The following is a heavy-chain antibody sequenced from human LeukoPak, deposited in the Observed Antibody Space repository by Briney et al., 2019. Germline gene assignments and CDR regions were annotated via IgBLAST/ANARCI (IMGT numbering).Heavy chain of an antibody. CDR2: IGPHSSAT. CDR1: GFTFTDYY. V-gene: IGHV1-2*02. D-gene: IGHD2/OR15-2a*01. CDR3: AREGNGLLSKDFDY. Sequence: ASMKVSRKSSGFTFTDYYIHWVRQATGQGLEWVGYIGPHSSATSSPQEFQGRVTMTRDTSMSTAYMELTRLTSDDTAVYYCAREGNGLLSKDFDYWGQGTLVTVSS. J-gene: IGHJ4*02.